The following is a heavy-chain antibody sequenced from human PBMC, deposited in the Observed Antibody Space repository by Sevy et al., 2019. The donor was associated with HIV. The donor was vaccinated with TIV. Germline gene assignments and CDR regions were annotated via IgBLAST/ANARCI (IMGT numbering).Heavy chain of an antibody. V-gene: IGHV4-4*07. CDR1: GGSMTNYY. D-gene: IGHD1-26*01. CDR2: VYSSGSV. J-gene: IGHJ3*02. CDR3: ARDTGELLPRVGAIGFHDGLDI. Sequence: SETLSLTCSVSGGSMTNYYWSWIRQPAGKGLEWIGRVYSSGSVNYSPSVKSRVTMSVDTSKKQFSLKLRSVTAADTAVYDCARDTGELLPRVGAIGFHDGLDIWGQGTLVTVSS.